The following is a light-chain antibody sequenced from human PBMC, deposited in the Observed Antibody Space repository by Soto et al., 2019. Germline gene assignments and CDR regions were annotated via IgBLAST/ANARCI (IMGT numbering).Light chain of an antibody. Sequence: DIVMTQSPDSLAVSLGDRATINCKSSQSVLYSSNNKNYLAWYQQKPGQPPKLLIYWASTRESGVPDRFSGSGSGTDFTLTISSLQAEDVAVYYCQQYYSTWWTFGQGTKVEIK. CDR2: WAS. V-gene: IGKV4-1*01. CDR1: QSVLYSSNNKNY. J-gene: IGKJ1*01. CDR3: QQYYSTWWT.